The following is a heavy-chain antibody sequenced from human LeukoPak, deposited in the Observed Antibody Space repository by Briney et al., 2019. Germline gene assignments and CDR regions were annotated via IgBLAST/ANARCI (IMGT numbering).Heavy chain of an antibody. D-gene: IGHD1-14*01. CDR3: ARDRTSDRGNFDY. CDR2: ISYDGSNK. V-gene: IGHV3-30-3*01. Sequence: PGRSLRLSCAASGFTFSSYAMHWVRQAPGKGLEWVAVISYDGSNKYYADSVKGRFTISRDNSKNTVYLQMNSLRAEDTAVYYCARDRTSDRGNFDYWGQGTLVTVSS. J-gene: IGHJ4*02. CDR1: GFTFSSYA.